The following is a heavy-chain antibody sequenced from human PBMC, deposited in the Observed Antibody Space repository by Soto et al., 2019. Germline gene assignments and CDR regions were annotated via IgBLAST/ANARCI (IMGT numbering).Heavy chain of an antibody. V-gene: IGHV3-72*01. CDR3: ARGSSRSQYPNNYYAMDD. Sequence: PGGSLRLPCAASGFTFSDHYMGWVRQAPGRGLEWVGRHRDKANSYTTEYAASVKGRFTISRDDSKSSLYLQMNSLQTEDTAAYYCARGSSRSQYPNNYYAMDDREQGTTITISS. CDR1: GFTFSDHY. D-gene: IGHD6-13*01. J-gene: IGHJ6*01. CDR2: HRDKANSYTT.